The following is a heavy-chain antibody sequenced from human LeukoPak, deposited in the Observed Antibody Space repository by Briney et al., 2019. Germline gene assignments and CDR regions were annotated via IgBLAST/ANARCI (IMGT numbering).Heavy chain of an antibody. D-gene: IGHD3-10*01. J-gene: IGHJ4*02. Sequence: SETLSLTCTVSGGSISSGSYYWSWIRQPAGKGLEWIGRIYTSGSINYNPSLKSRVTISVDTSKNQFSLKLSSVTAADTAVYYCARVGVLLWFGELWPGPFDYWGQGTLVTVSS. CDR2: IYTSGSI. CDR3: ARVGVLLWFGELWPGPFDY. CDR1: GGSISSGSYY. V-gene: IGHV4-61*02.